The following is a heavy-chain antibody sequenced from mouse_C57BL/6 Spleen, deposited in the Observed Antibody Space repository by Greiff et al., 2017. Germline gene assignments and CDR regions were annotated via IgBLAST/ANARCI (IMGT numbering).Heavy chain of an antibody. J-gene: IGHJ3*01. CDR3: ARHWAYDYDGAWFAY. D-gene: IGHD2-4*01. Sequence: EVQVVESGGDLVKPGGSLKLSCAASGFTFSSYGMSWVRQTPDKRLEWVATISSGGSYTYYPDSVKGRFTISRDNAKNTLYLQMSSLKSEDTAMYYCARHWAYDYDGAWFAYWGQGTLVTVSA. CDR2: ISSGGSYT. CDR1: GFTFSSYG. V-gene: IGHV5-6*01.